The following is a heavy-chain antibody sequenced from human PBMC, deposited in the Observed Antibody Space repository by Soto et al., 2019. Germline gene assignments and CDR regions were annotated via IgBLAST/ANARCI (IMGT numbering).Heavy chain of an antibody. Sequence: PGGSLRLSCAASGFTFSSYGMSWVRQAPGKGLEWVSSISGSDGSTYYGDSVKGRFTISRDNSKNTQYLQMNSLRAEDTAVYYCARSITMIVAPGWYYFDYWGQGTLVTVSS. J-gene: IGHJ4*02. V-gene: IGHV3-23*01. CDR1: GFTFSSYG. CDR2: ISGSDGST. CDR3: ARSITMIVAPGWYYFDY. D-gene: IGHD3-22*01.